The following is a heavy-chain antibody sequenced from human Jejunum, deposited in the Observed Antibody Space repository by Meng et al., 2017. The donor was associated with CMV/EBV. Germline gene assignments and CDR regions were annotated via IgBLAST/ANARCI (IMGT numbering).Heavy chain of an antibody. V-gene: IGHV3-7*01. CDR1: TFSNYW. D-gene: IGHD3-22*01. J-gene: IGHJ4*02. CDR2: IKNDGSEK. Sequence: TFSNYWMNWVRQAPGEGLEWVANIKNDGSEKYYVHSVKGRFTISRDNAKNSLYLQMNSLRAEDTAVYYCARDMYYVSSGFFGREDYWGQGTLVTVSS. CDR3: ARDMYYVSSGFFGREDY.